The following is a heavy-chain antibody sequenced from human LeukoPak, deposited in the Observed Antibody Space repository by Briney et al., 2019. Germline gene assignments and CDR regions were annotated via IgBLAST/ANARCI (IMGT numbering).Heavy chain of an antibody. V-gene: IGHV3-23*01. CDR3: AKDTRYDFWSGYVPGYYYGMDV. Sequence: GGSLRLSCAASGFTFSSYAMSWVRQARGKGLEGVSAISGSGGSTYYADSVKGRFTISRDNSKNTLYLQMNSLRAEDTAVYYCAKDTRYDFWSGYVPGYYYGMDVWGQETTVTVSS. D-gene: IGHD3-3*01. J-gene: IGHJ6*02. CDR2: ISGSGGST. CDR1: GFTFSSYA.